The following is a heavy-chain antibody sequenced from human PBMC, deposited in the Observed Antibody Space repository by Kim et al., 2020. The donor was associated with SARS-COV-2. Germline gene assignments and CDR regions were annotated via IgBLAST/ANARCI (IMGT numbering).Heavy chain of an antibody. J-gene: IGHJ4*02. CDR2: IYYSGST. D-gene: IGHD1-20*01. Sequence: SQTLSLTCTVSGGSISSSSYYWGWIRQPPGKGLEWIGSIYYSGSTYYNPSLKSRVTISVDTSKNQFSLKLSSVTAADTAVYYCARDMGLTRTEYYFDYWGQGTLVTVSS. CDR3: ARDMGLTRTEYYFDY. V-gene: IGHV4-39*07. CDR1: GGSISSSSYY.